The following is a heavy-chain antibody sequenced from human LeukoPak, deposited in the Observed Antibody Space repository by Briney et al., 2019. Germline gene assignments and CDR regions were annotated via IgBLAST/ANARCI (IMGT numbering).Heavy chain of an antibody. Sequence: GGSLRLSCAASGFTFDRHTMHWVRQPPGKGPEWVSLIGWDGTNIDYADSVKGRFTISSDNSKNFVYLQMHSLRTEDTALYYRTKDMEWGMDVWGQGTTVIVSS. J-gene: IGHJ6*02. D-gene: IGHD3-3*01. V-gene: IGHV3-43*01. CDR3: TKDMEWGMDV. CDR2: IGWDGTNI. CDR1: GFTFDRHT.